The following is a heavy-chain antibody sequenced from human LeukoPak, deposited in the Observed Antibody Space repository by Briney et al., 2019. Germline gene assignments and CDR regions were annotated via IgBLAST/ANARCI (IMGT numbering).Heavy chain of an antibody. CDR1: GDTFSNYA. CDR2: ISGSGVST. V-gene: IGHV3-23*01. D-gene: IGHD1-7*01. Sequence: SCKAYGDTFSNYAISWVRQAPGKGLEWVSAISGSGVSTYYADSVKGRFTVSRDNSKNTLYLQMSSLRAEDTAVYYCAKDERNWNYNLASQTYDWGQGTLVTVSS. CDR3: AKDERNWNYNLASQTYD. J-gene: IGHJ4*02.